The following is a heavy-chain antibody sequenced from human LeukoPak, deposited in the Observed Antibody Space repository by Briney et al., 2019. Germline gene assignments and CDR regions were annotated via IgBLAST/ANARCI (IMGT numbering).Heavy chain of an antibody. CDR2: IYHSGST. CDR1: GFTFSNYAM. CDR3: VARDNSGYYDAS. J-gene: IGHJ4*02. Sequence: PGGSLRLSCAASGFTFSNYAMSWVRQPPGKGLEWIGEIYHSGSTNYNPSLKSRVTISVDRSKNQFSLKLNSVTAADTAVYYCVARDNSGYYDASWGPGTLVTVSS. D-gene: IGHD3-22*01. V-gene: IGHV4-4*02.